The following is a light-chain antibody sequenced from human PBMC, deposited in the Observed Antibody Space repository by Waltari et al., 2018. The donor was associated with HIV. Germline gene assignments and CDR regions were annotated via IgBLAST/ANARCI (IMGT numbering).Light chain of an antibody. CDR3: SSYAGSHTLI. J-gene: IGLJ2*01. CDR1: SGDVGSSNL. CDR2: EVS. V-gene: IGLV2-23*02. Sequence: QSALTQPASVSGSPGQSITISCPGSSGDVGSSNLVSWYQLLPGKVPKLLIYEVSKRPSGVSNRFSGSKSDTTASLTISGLQADDEADYYCSSYAGSHTLIFGGGTKLTVL.